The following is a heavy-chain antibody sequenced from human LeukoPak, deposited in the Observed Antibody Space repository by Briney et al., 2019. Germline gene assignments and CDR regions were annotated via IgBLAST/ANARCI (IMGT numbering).Heavy chain of an antibody. CDR1: GGSIGTYY. CDR2: IYVTGN. D-gene: IGHD3-16*02. J-gene: IGHJ6*03. V-gene: IGHV4-59*08. Sequence: KPSETLSLTCTVSGGSIGTYYWSWVQQSPGKGLEWIGYIYVTGNRYNPYLQSRVTISVDTSRNQFFLKMSSVTAADTAVYYCARHIGGGIEDMDVWGKGTKVTVSS. CDR3: ARHIGGGIEDMDV.